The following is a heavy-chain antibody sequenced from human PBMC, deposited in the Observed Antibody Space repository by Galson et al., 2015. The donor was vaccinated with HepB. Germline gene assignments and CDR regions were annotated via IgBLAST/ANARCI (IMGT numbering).Heavy chain of an antibody. CDR1: GSTFSSYA. CDR2: FSGIGGGT. J-gene: IGHJ2*01. Sequence: SLRLSCAASGSTFSSYAMSWVRQAPGKGLEWVSAFSGIGGGTYYADSVTGRFTISRDNSKNTLYLQMNSLRAEDTAVYYCAKDVRSTSVWFIDLWGRGTLVTVSS. V-gene: IGHV3-23*01. D-gene: IGHD6-6*01. CDR3: AKDVRSTSVWFIDL.